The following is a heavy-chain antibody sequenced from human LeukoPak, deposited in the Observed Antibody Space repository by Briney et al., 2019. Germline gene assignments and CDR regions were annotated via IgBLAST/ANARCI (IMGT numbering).Heavy chain of an antibody. J-gene: IGHJ4*02. V-gene: IGHV1-69*13. D-gene: IGHD3-3*01. Sequence: GASVKVSCKASGGTFSSYAINWVRQAPGQGPEWMGGIIPIFGRANYAQKFQGRVTITADESTSTAYMELSSLRSEDTAVYYCASLKSGDFWSGFHYWGQGTLVTVSS. CDR2: IIPIFGRA. CDR3: ASLKSGDFWSGFHY. CDR1: GGTFSSYA.